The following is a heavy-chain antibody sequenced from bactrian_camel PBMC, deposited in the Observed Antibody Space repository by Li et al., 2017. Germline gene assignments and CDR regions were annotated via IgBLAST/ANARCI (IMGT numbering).Heavy chain of an antibody. D-gene: IGHD2*01. V-gene: IGHV3S9*01. CDR2: IHKDGTT. J-gene: IGHJ4*01. CDR3: AASTLCSGGWPIVGDSE. Sequence: HVQLVESGGGSVEAGGSLRLSCTASTYTYTSAACMAWFRQRAPGEEREGVASIHKDGTTTYEDPVKGRFTISRDNAKNTVYLQMNNLKPEDTAMYYCAASTLCSGGWPIVGDSEWRQGTQVTVS. CDR1: TYTYTSAA.